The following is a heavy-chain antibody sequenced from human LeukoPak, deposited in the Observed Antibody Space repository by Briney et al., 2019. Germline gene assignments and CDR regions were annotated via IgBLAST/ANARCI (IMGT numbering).Heavy chain of an antibody. D-gene: IGHD6-13*01. Sequence: PGGSLGLSCAASGFTFSSYWMHWVRQAPGKGLVWVSRINGDGSSTTYVDSVMGRFTISRDNAKNTLYLQMNSVRAEDTAVYYCARGNIAAAGIHYWGQGTLVIVSS. CDR1: GFTFSSYW. J-gene: IGHJ4*02. CDR3: ARGNIAAAGIHY. CDR2: INGDGSST. V-gene: IGHV3-74*01.